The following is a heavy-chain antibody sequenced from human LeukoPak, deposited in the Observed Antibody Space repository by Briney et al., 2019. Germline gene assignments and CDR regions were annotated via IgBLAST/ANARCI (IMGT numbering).Heavy chain of an antibody. V-gene: IGHV4-34*01. CDR2: INHSGST. J-gene: IGHJ4*02. D-gene: IGHD6-6*01. CDR3: ARARRGSTSSPFRSSIAARNYFDY. CDR1: GGSFSGYY. Sequence: SETLSLTCAVYGGSFSGYYWSWVRQPPGKGLEWIGEINHSGSTNYNPSLKSRVTISVDTSKNQFSLKLSSVTAADTAVYYCARARRGSTSSPFRSSIAARNYFDYWGQGTLVTVSS.